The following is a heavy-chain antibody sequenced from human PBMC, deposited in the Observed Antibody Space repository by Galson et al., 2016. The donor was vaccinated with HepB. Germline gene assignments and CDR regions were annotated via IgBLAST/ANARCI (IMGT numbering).Heavy chain of an antibody. J-gene: IGHJ5*01. V-gene: IGHV3-48*01. CDR2: ISSSRNTI. CDR1: GFALSSFN. Sequence: SLRLSCAASGFALSSFNMNWVRQTPGKGLEWISYISSSRNTIDYADSVKGRFTISRDDAKNSLYLQMSNLSVGDTAIYHCAQEVGWLRFAFGSWGQGTLVTVSS. CDR3: AQEVGWLRFAFGS. D-gene: IGHD5-12*01.